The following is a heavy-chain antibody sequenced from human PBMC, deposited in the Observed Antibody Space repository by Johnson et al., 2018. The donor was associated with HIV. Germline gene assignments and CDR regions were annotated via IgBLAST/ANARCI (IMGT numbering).Heavy chain of an antibody. CDR2: ISWTSGSI. CDR1: GFTFDDYA. Sequence: VQLVESGGGLVQPGRSLRLSCAASGFTFDDYAMHWVRQAPGKGLEWVSGISWTSGSIGYADSVKGRFTISRDNAKNSLYLQMNSLRAEETALYYCAKDMVDDAFGIWGQGTMVTVSS. V-gene: IGHV3-9*01. J-gene: IGHJ3*02. CDR3: AKDMVDDAFGI.